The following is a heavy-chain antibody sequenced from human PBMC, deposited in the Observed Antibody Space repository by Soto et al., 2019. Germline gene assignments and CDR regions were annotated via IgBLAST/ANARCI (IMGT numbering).Heavy chain of an antibody. CDR1: GFTFSSYW. Sequence: EVQLVESGGGLVQPGGSLRLSCAASGFTFSSYWMHWVRQAPGKGLVWVSRMNSDGSSTSYADYVKGRFTISRDNAKNTLYLQMNSLRAEDTAVYYCARGGSLNWYFDLWGRGTLVTVSS. J-gene: IGHJ2*01. V-gene: IGHV3-74*01. CDR3: ARGGSLNWYFDL. D-gene: IGHD1-26*01. CDR2: MNSDGSST.